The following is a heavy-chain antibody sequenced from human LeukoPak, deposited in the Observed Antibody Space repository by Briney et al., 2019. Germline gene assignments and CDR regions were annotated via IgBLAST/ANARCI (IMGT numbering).Heavy chain of an antibody. J-gene: IGHJ5*02. V-gene: IGHV3-13*01. D-gene: IGHD6-13*01. CDR2: IGTAGVT. Sequence: TGGSLRLSCAASGFTFSSYDMHWVRQATGKGLEWVSAIGTAGVTYYPGSVKGRFTISRENAKNSLYLQMNSLRAEDTAVYYCARGSLYSSSWFNWFDPWGQGTLVTVSS. CDR1: GFTFSSYD. CDR3: ARGSLYSSSWFNWFDP.